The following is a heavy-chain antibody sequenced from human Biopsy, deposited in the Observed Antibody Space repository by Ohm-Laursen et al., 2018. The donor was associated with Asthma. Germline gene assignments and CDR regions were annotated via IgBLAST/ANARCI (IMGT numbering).Heavy chain of an antibody. J-gene: IGHJ6*02. V-gene: IGHV1-18*01. Sequence: SVKVSCKTSGYTFNSAGITWVRQAPGQGLEWMGWISVYNGNTKVAQKLQDRVTMITDTSTSAAYMELRSLRSDDTAVYFCARAVDYSHYYGIDIWGQGTTVTVS. CDR3: ARAVDYSHYYGIDI. CDR1: GYTFNSAG. D-gene: IGHD3-10*01. CDR2: ISVYNGNT.